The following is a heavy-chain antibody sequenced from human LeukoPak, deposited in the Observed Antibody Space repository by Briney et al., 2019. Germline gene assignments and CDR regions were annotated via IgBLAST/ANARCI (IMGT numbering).Heavy chain of an antibody. V-gene: IGHV1-2*02. CDR1: GYTFTGYY. D-gene: IGHD5-18*01. CDR3: AREGSVSSRDTYYYYYMDV. J-gene: IGHJ6*03. CDR2: INPNSGGT. Sequence: ASVEVSCKASGYTFTGYYMHWVRQAPGQGLEWMGWINPNSGGTNYAQKFQGRVTMTRDTSISTAYMELSRLRSDDTAVYYCAREGSVSSRDTYYYYYMDVWGKGTTVTVSS.